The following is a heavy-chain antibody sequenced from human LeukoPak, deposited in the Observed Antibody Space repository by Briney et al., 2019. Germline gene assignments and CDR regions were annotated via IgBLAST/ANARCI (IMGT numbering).Heavy chain of an antibody. V-gene: IGHV4-59*01. CDR1: SGTISTYY. CDR3: ARYYSSGWTYYFDY. CDR2: IYYTGST. Sequence: SETLSLTCTVSSGTISTYYWSSFRQPPGKGLQWIGYIYYTGSTNYNPSLKSRVTISLDTPKNQFSLKLSSVTAADTAVYYCARYYSSGWTYYFDYWGQGTLVTVSS. D-gene: IGHD6-19*01. J-gene: IGHJ4*02.